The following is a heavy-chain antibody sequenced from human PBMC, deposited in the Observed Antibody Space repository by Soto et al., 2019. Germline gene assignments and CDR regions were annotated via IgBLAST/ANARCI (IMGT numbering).Heavy chain of an antibody. V-gene: IGHV1-69*13. J-gene: IGHJ6*02. D-gene: IGHD5-12*01. Sequence: SVKVSCKASGGTFSSYAISWVRQAPGQGLEWMGGIIPIFGTANYAQKFQGRVTITADESMSTAYMELSSLRSEDTAVYYCARVGGWLQFDSDYYYGMDVWGQGTTVTVSS. CDR1: GGTFSSYA. CDR3: ARVGGWLQFDSDYYYGMDV. CDR2: IIPIFGTA.